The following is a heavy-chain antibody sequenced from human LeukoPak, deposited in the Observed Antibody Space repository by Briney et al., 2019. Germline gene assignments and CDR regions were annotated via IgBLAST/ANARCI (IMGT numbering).Heavy chain of an antibody. CDR3: ARLAYCGGDCRNWFDP. J-gene: IGHJ5*02. CDR2: IIPIFGTA. Sequence: GASVKVSCKASGGTLSSYAISWVRQAPGQGLEWMGGIIPIFGTANYAQKFQGRVTITADESTSTAYMELSSLRSEDTAVYYCARLAYCGGDCRNWFDPWGQGTLVTVSS. D-gene: IGHD2-21*02. V-gene: IGHV1-69*13. CDR1: GGTLSSYA.